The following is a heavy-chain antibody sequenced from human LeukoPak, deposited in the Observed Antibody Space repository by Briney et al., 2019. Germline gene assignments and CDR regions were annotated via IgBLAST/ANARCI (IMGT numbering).Heavy chain of an antibody. Sequence: SVKVSCKASGGTFSSYAISWVRQAPGQGLEWMGRIIPILGIANYAQKFQGRVTITADKSTSTAYMELSSLRSEDTAVYYCARVKDTAMPYRSDYWGQGTLVTVSS. D-gene: IGHD5-18*01. J-gene: IGHJ4*02. CDR1: GGTFSSYA. CDR3: ARVKDTAMPYRSDY. CDR2: IIPILGIA. V-gene: IGHV1-69*04.